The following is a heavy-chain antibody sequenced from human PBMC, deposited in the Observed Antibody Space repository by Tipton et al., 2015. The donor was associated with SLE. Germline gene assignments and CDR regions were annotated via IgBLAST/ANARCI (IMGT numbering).Heavy chain of an antibody. CDR3: ARGYCIGDVCYGHGFFDY. CDR2: FYYSGST. J-gene: IGHJ4*02. V-gene: IGHV4-39*07. CDR1: GGSISSHSSF. Sequence: ESLRLSCTVSGGSISSHSSFWGWVRQPPGKGLEWIGLFYYSGSTYSNPSLRSRVTMSVDTSKSHFSLQMSSVTAADTAVYYCARGYCIGDVCYGHGFFDYWGRGTQVTVSS. D-gene: IGHD2-8*02.